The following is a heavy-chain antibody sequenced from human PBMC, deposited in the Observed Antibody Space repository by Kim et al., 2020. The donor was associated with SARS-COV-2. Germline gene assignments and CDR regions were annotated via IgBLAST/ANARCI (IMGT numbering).Heavy chain of an antibody. CDR2: IYYSGST. J-gene: IGHJ6*02. V-gene: IGHV4-59*01. Sequence: SETLSLTYTVSGGSISSYYWSWIRQPPGKGLEWIGYIYYSGSTNYNPSLKSRVTISVDTSKNQFSLKLSSVTAADTAVYYCARGGYYDSSGYYYYYGMDVWGQGTTVTVSS. CDR3: ARGGYYDSSGYYYYYGMDV. CDR1: GGSISSYY. D-gene: IGHD3-22*01.